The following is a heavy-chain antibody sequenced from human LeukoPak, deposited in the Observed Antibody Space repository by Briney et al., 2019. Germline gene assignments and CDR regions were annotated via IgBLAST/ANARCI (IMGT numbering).Heavy chain of an antibody. Sequence: PGGSLRLSCVASGFTFTTYGMNWVRQAPGKGLEWVSGIGGSGTRTYYADSVKGRFTISRDNSKNTLYLQMNSLRDEDTAVYYCAKDSGWILFDDWGQGTLVTVSS. CDR2: IGGSGTRT. V-gene: IGHV3-23*01. D-gene: IGHD2-2*03. CDR1: GFTFTTYG. J-gene: IGHJ4*02. CDR3: AKDSGWILFDD.